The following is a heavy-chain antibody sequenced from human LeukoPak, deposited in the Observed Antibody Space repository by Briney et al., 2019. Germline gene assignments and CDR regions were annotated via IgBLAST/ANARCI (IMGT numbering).Heavy chain of an antibody. J-gene: IGHJ5*02. CDR1: GDSISSSNYY. V-gene: IGHV4-39*01. CDR3: ASLRYSSGWYETGWFDP. Sequence: SETLSLTCTVSGDSISSSNYYWGWIRQPPGKGLEWIGSIYYSGSTYYNPSLKSRVTISVDTSKNQFSLKLSSVTAADTAVYYCASLRYSSGWYETGWFDPWGQGTLVTVSS. D-gene: IGHD6-19*01. CDR2: IYYSGST.